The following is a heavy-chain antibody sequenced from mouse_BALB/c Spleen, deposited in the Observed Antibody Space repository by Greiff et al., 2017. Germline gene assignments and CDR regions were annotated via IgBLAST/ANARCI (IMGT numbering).Heavy chain of an antibody. CDR2: ISSGGSYT. CDR1: GFTFSSYG. V-gene: IGHV5-6*01. Sequence: EVQLQESGGDLVKPGGSLKLSCAASGFTFSSYGMSWVRQTPDKRLEWVATISSGGSYTYYPDSVKGRFTISRDNAKNTLYLQMSSLKSEDTAMYYCARHGYYDYDGFAYWGQGTLVTVSA. J-gene: IGHJ3*01. D-gene: IGHD2-4*01. CDR3: ARHGYYDYDGFAY.